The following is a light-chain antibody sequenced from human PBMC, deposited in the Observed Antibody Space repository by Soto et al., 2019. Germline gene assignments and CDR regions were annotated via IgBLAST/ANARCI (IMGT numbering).Light chain of an antibody. CDR2: GAS. CDR3: QQYGSSGT. Sequence: EVVLTQSPATLSLSPGERATLSCRASENVRTFVDWYQQKPGQAPRLLIHGASNRATGIPDRFSGSGSGTDFTLTISRLEPEDFAVYYCQQYGSSGTFGQGTKVEIK. CDR1: ENVRTF. J-gene: IGKJ1*01. V-gene: IGKV3-20*01.